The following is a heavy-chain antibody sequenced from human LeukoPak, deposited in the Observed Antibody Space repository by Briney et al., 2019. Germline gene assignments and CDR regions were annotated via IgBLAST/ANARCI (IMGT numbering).Heavy chain of an antibody. CDR2: AYYRSKWYI. CDR1: GDSVSGSPAV. J-gene: IGHJ4*02. CDR3: ARGAVRGGTNFDY. D-gene: IGHD3-10*01. V-gene: IGHV6-1*01. Sequence: SQTLSLTCAISGDSVSGSPAVWSRIRQSPSRGLEWLGRAYYRSKWYIDYAVSVKGRITITPDTSKNQFSLQLNSVTPEDTAVYYCARGAVRGGTNFDYWGQGTLVTVSS.